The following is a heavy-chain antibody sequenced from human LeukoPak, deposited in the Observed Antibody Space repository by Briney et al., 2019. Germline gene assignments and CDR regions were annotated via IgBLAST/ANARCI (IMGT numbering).Heavy chain of an antibody. CDR2: IWYDGSNK. CDR3: ARGPQRPNTDEYYGSGSTGGY. V-gene: IGHV3-33*08. Sequence: GGSLRLSCAASGFTFSSYGMHWVRQAPGKGLEWVAVIWYDGSNKYYADSVKGRFTISRDNSKNTLYLQMNSLRAEDTAVYYCARGPQRPNTDEYYGSGSTGGYWGQGTLVTVSS. D-gene: IGHD3-10*01. J-gene: IGHJ4*02. CDR1: GFTFSSYG.